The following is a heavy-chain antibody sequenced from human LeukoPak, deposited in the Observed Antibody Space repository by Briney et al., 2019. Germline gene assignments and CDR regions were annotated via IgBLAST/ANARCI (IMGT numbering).Heavy chain of an antibody. J-gene: IGHJ3*02. CDR3: ARQGAIVVVIAIVAFDI. V-gene: IGHV4-38-2*02. D-gene: IGHD2-21*01. Sequence: SETLSLTCTVSGYSISSGYYWGWIRQPPGKGLEWIGSIYHSGSTYYNPSLKSRVTISVDTSKNQFSLKLSSVTAADTAVYYCARQGAIVVVIAIVAFDIWGQGTMVTVSS. CDR1: GYSISSGYY. CDR2: IYHSGST.